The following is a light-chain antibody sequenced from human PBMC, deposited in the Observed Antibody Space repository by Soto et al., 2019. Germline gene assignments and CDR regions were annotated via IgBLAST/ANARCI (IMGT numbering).Light chain of an antibody. J-gene: IGLJ1*01. Sequence: QSVVTQPASVSGSPGQSITISCTGTSSDVGSYNLVSWYQQDPGKAPKPMIYEGSKRPSGVSNRFSGSKSGNTASLTISGLQAEDEADYYCCSYAGSSAYVFGTGTKVTVL. V-gene: IGLV2-23*01. CDR1: SSDVGSYNL. CDR3: CSYAGSSAYV. CDR2: EGS.